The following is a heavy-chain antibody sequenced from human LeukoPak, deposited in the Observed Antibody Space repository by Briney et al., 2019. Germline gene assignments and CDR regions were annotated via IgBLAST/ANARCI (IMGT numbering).Heavy chain of an antibody. CDR3: ARDQHGGYYYYGMDV. J-gene: IGHJ6*02. CDR2: IYYSGST. CDR1: GDSISSTSYY. Sequence: SETLSLTCTVSGDSISSTSYYWGWIRQPPGKGLEWIGSIYYSGSTYYNPSLKSRVTISVDTSKNQFSLKLSSVTAADTAVYYCARDQHGGYYYYGMDVWGQGTTVTVSS. D-gene: IGHD2-21*01. V-gene: IGHV4-39*07.